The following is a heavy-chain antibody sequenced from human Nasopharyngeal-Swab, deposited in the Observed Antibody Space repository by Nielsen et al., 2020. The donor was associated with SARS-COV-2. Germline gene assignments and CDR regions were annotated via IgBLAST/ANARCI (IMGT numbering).Heavy chain of an antibody. CDR2: INTNTGNP. V-gene: IGHV7-4-1*02. Sequence: ASVKVSCKASGYTFNSYAIHWVRQAPGQGPEWMGWINTNTGNPTYGQGFTGWFVFSLDTSVSTAYLQISSLKADDTAVYYCARSRSTIVMAGSDYWGQGTLVTVSS. CDR3: ARSRSTIVMAGSDY. D-gene: IGHD6-19*01. J-gene: IGHJ4*02. CDR1: GYTFNSYA.